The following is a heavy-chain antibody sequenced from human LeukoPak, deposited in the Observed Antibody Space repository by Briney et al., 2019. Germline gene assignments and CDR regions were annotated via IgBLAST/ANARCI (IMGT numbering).Heavy chain of an antibody. J-gene: IGHJ4*02. V-gene: IGHV4-59*01. Sequence: SETLSLTCTVSGGSISSYYWSWIRQPPGKGLEWIGYIYYSGSTNYNPSLKSRVTISVDTSKNQFSLKLRSVTAVDTAVYYCVRGAGSTWYFWGQGTLVTVSS. D-gene: IGHD6-13*01. CDR2: IYYSGST. CDR3: VRGAGSTWYF. CDR1: GGSISSYY.